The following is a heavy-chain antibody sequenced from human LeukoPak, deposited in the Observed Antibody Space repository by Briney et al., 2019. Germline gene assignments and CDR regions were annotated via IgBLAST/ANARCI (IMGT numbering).Heavy chain of an antibody. Sequence: SETLSLTCTVSGGSISSYYWSWIRQPPGKGLEWIGYIYYSGSTNYNPSLKSRVTISVDTSKNQFSLKLSSVTAADTAVYYCASLAYCASIFQHWGQGTLVTVSS. CDR2: IYYSGST. CDR1: GGSISSYY. CDR3: ASLAYCASIFQH. V-gene: IGHV4-59*01. J-gene: IGHJ1*01. D-gene: IGHD2-2*02.